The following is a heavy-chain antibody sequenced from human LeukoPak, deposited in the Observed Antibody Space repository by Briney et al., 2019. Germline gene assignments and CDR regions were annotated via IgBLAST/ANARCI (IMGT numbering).Heavy chain of an antibody. Sequence: ASVKVSCKASGYTFTSYGISWVRQAPGQGLEWMGWISAYNGNTNYAQKLQGRVTMTTVTSMSTAYMELRSLRSDDTAVYYCARDYYDSSGYAYYFDYWGQGTLVTVSS. V-gene: IGHV1-18*01. CDR2: ISAYNGNT. J-gene: IGHJ4*02. D-gene: IGHD3-22*01. CDR3: ARDYYDSSGYAYYFDY. CDR1: GYTFTSYG.